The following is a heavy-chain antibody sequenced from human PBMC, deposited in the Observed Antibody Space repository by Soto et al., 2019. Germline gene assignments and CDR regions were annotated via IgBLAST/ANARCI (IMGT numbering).Heavy chain of an antibody. CDR1: GYLFTDYG. Sequence: GASVKVSCKASGYLFTDYGIAWVRQAPGQGLEWMGWINVFNGDPRYAPNLQGRVTMTKDTSTNTASMELRSLRSDDTAVYFCVRVRRGQMDYWGQGSLVTVYS. V-gene: IGHV1-18*01. J-gene: IGHJ4*02. CDR3: VRVRRGQMDY. CDR2: INVFNGDP. D-gene: IGHD3-10*01.